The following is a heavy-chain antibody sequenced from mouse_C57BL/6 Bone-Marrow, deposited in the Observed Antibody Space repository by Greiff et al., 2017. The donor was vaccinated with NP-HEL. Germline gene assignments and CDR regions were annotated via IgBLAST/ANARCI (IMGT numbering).Heavy chain of an antibody. Sequence: EVQLQQSGAELVRPGASVKLSCTASGFNIKDDYMHWVKQRPEQGLEWIGWIDPENGDTEYASQFQGKATITADTSSNTAYLQLSSLTSEDTAVYYCTTVWDVDYWGQGTTLTVSS. CDR3: TTVWDVDY. CDR2: IDPENGDT. J-gene: IGHJ2*01. D-gene: IGHD4-1*01. V-gene: IGHV14-4*01. CDR1: GFNIKDDY.